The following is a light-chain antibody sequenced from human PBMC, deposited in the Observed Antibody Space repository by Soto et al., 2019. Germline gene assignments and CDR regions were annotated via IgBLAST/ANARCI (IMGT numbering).Light chain of an antibody. J-gene: IGKJ4*01. V-gene: IGKV3-11*01. CDR1: QSVGSY. CDR3: QQYNNWPRAT. CDR2: DAS. Sequence: EIVLTQFPATLSLSPGERATLSCRASQSVGSYLAWYQQKPGQAPRLLIYDASNRATGIPARFSGSGSGTDFTLSISSLEPEDSAIYYCQQYNNWPRATFGGGTKVEIK.